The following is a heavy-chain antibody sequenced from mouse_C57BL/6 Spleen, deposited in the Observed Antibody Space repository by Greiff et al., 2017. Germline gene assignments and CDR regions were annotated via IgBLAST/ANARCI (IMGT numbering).Heavy chain of an antibody. CDR2: IRSKSNNYAT. D-gene: IGHD2-3*01. CDR3: VSGIYDGYNYAMDY. CDR1: GFSFNTYA. Sequence: EVQLVESGGGLVQPKGSLKLSCAASGFSFNTYAMNWVRQAPGKGLEWVARIRSKSNNYATYYADSVKDRFTISRDDSESMLYLQMNNLKTEDTAMYYCVSGIYDGYNYAMDYWGQGTSVTVSS. J-gene: IGHJ4*01. V-gene: IGHV10-1*01.